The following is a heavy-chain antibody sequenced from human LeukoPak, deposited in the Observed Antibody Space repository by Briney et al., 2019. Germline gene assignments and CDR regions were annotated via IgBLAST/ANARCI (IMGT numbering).Heavy chain of an antibody. Sequence: ASVKVSCKASGYTFTSYGISWVRQAPGQGLEWMGWISAYNGDTNYAQKLQGRVTMTTDTSTSTAYMELRSLRSDDTTVYYCARDDGVLPAATGVDPWGQGTLVTVSS. D-gene: IGHD2-2*01. CDR3: ARDDGVLPAATGVDP. J-gene: IGHJ5*02. CDR2: ISAYNGDT. V-gene: IGHV1-18*01. CDR1: GYTFTSYG.